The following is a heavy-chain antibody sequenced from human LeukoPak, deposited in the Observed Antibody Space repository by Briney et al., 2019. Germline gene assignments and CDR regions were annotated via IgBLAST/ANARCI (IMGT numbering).Heavy chain of an antibody. Sequence: SVKVSCKASGGTFSSYAISWVRQAPGQGLEWMGRIIPILGIANYAQKFQGRVTITADKSTSTAYMELSSLRSEDTAVYYCARVPTGGGSYHFDYWGQGTLVTVSS. CDR3: ARVPTGGGSYHFDY. CDR1: GGTFSSYA. D-gene: IGHD1-26*01. V-gene: IGHV1-69*04. J-gene: IGHJ4*02. CDR2: IIPILGIA.